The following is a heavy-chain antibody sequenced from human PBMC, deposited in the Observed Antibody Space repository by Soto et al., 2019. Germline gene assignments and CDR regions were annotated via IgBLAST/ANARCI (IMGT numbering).Heavy chain of an antibody. CDR3: ARDQQPKRGGYYYYYAMDV. CDR2: IIPMFRTA. D-gene: IGHD6-13*01. V-gene: IGHV1-69*01. Sequence: QVQLVQSGAEVKKPGSSVKVSCKASGGTFSTYAINWVRQAPGHGLEWMGGIIPMFRTAEYAQQFQGRVTITADEPTSTAYMELSSLRSEDTAVYYCARDQQPKRGGYYYYYAMDVWGQGTTVTVSS. CDR1: GGTFSTYA. J-gene: IGHJ6*02.